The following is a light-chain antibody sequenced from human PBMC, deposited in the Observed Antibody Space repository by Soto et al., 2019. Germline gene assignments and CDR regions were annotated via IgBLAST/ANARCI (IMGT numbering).Light chain of an antibody. Sequence: QSVLTQSPSASGSSGQKVSISCSGSRSNIGSTTVNWYQLVPVTAPKLLIYSNDQRPSAVPGRFSGSKSGTSASLTISGLQSEDEADYYCATWDDSLNNVIFGGGTKVTVL. V-gene: IGLV1-44*01. CDR1: RSNIGSTT. J-gene: IGLJ2*01. CDR3: ATWDDSLNNVI. CDR2: SND.